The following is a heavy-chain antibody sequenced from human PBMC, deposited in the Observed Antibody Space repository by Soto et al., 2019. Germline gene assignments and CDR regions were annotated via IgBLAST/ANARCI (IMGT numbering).Heavy chain of an antibody. D-gene: IGHD5-12*01. CDR3: ARLARKSRSPYSGYYAPFFDY. CDR1: GGSISSSSYY. J-gene: IGHJ4*02. Sequence: QLQLQASGPGLVKPSETLSLTCTVSGGSISSSSYYWGWIRQPPGKGLEWIGGIYYSGSTYYNPSLESRVTISVDTTKNQCSLKLSSVTAADTAVYYCARLARKSRSPYSGYYAPFFDYSGQGTLVTVSS. V-gene: IGHV4-39*01. CDR2: IYYSGST.